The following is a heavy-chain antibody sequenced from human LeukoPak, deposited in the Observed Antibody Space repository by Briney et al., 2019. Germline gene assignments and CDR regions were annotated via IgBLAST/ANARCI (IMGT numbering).Heavy chain of an antibody. CDR2: ISYDESNE. Sequence: PGGSLRLSCAASGFTFSSYALHWVRQAPGKGLEWVALISYDESNEYYADSVKGRFTISRDNSNSALHLQMNSLKPADTAVYYCARGHPYYSGSYNYFDFWGQGTLVTVSS. V-gene: IGHV3-30-3*01. CDR1: GFTFSSYA. CDR3: ARGHPYYSGSYNYFDF. J-gene: IGHJ4*02. D-gene: IGHD3-10*01.